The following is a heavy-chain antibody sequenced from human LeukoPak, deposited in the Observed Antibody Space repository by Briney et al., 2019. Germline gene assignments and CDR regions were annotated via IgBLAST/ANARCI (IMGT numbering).Heavy chain of an antibody. V-gene: IGHV4-59*12. Sequence: SETLSLTCTVSGGSISGYSWTWIRQPPGKGLEWIGSISHSGPTSYSPSLKSRVTISVDTSKNQFSLKLTSVTAADTAVYYCARGTDSRGYQFRGFDSWGRGTLVTVSS. CDR1: GGSISGYS. J-gene: IGHJ4*02. CDR2: ISHSGPT. D-gene: IGHD3-22*01. CDR3: ARGTDSRGYQFRGFDS.